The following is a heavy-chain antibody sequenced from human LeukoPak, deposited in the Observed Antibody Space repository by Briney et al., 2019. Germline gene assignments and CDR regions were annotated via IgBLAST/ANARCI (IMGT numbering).Heavy chain of an antibody. V-gene: IGHV4-38-2*02. J-gene: IGHJ5*02. D-gene: IGHD6-6*01. CDR1: GYSISSGYY. CDR3: ARDASIAARNNWFDP. CDR2: IYHSGST. Sequence: PSETLSLTCTVSGYSISSGYYWGWIRQPPGKGLEWIGSIYHSGSTYYNPSLKSRVTISVDTSKSQFSLKLSSVTAADTAVYYCARDASIAARNNWFDPWGQGTLVTVSS.